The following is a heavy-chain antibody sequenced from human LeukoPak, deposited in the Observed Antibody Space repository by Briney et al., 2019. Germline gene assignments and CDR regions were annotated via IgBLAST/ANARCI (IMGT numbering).Heavy chain of an antibody. V-gene: IGHV7-4-1*02. CDR3: ARGQDCDSPTCSLSGFDP. J-gene: IGHJ5*02. CDR2: INTHTGNP. D-gene: IGHD2-2*01. CDR1: GYTFTTYA. Sequence: ASVKVSCKASGYTFTTYAVNWVRQAPGQGLEWMGWINTHTGNPTYAPGFTGRFVFSLDTSVSTAYLQISSLTAEDTAVYYCARGQDCDSPTCSLSGFDPWGQGTLVTVSS.